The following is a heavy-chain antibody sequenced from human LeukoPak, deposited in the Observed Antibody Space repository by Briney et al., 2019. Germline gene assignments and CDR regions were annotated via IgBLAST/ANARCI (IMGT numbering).Heavy chain of an antibody. CDR1: GGSISSYY. CDR3: ARRIAVAEAYFDY. V-gene: IGHV4-59*01. CDR2: IYYSGST. Sequence: PSETLSLTCTVSGGSISSYYWSWIRQPPGKGLEWIGYIYYSGSTNYNPSLKSRVTISVDTSKNQFSLKLSSVTAADTAVYYCARRIAVAEAYFDYWGQGTLVTVSS. D-gene: IGHD6-19*01. J-gene: IGHJ4*02.